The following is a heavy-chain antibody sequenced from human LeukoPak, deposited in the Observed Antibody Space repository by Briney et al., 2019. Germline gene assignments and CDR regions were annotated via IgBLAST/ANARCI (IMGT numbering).Heavy chain of an antibody. J-gene: IGHJ4*02. CDR3: AREDLSSGWTEFDY. CDR2: IKQDGSEK. Sequence: GGSLSLSCVASGFTFSSYWMSWVRQAPGKGLEWVANIKQDGSEKYYVDSVKGRFTISRDNTKNSLYLQMNSLRAEDTAVYYCAREDLSSGWTEFDYWGQGTLVTVSS. D-gene: IGHD6-19*01. CDR1: GFTFSSYW. V-gene: IGHV3-7*01.